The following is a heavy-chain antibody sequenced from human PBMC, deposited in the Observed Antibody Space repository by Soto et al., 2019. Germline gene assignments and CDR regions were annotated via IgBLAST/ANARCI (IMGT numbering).Heavy chain of an antibody. CDR2: IYYSDSA. CDR1: GGSIGSYY. Sequence: QVQLQESGPGLVKPSETLSLTCTVSGGSIGSYYWSWIRLPPGKGLEYIGYIYYSDSANYNPSLASRVTISADTSKNEVSLKLRSVTAADTAVYYCTRCLWEPEGYGMDVWGQGTAVTVS. J-gene: IGHJ6*02. V-gene: IGHV4-59*08. D-gene: IGHD3-16*01. CDR3: TRCLWEPEGYGMDV.